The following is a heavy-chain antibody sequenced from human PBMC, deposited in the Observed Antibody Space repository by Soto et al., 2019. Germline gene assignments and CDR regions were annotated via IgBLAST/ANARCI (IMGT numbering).Heavy chain of an antibody. D-gene: IGHD1-26*01. CDR2: ISGSGGST. V-gene: IGHV3-23*01. J-gene: IGHJ4*02. CDR3: ARRGSGSYYDY. Sequence: HPGGCLKLSCAAAGYTFSSYAMRWVRQAPGKGLEWVSAISGSGGSTYYADSVKGRFTISRDNSKNTLYLQMNSLRAEDTAVYYCARRGSGSYYDYWGQGTLVTVSS. CDR1: GYTFSSYA.